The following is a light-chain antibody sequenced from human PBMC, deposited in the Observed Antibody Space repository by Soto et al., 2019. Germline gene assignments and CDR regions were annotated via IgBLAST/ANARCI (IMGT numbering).Light chain of an antibody. J-gene: IGLJ2*01. CDR1: SSDVGGYKF. CDR2: EVS. Sequence: QSVLTQPASVSGSPGQSITIPCTGTSSDVGGYKFVSWYQQHPGKAPKLMIYEVSNRPSGVSNRFSGSKSGNTASLTISGLQPEDEADYYCSSYTTSSTLEVFDGGTKLTVL. V-gene: IGLV2-14*01. CDR3: SSYTTSSTLEV.